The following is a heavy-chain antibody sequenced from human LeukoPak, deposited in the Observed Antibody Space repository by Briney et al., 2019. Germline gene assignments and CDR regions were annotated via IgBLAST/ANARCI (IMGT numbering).Heavy chain of an antibody. Sequence: GGSLRLSCAASGFTFSSYSMNWVRQAPGKGLEWVSAISGRGDGTYYADFVKGRFTISRDNSKNTLFLQMNSLRVEDTATYYCAKGTERYREVSSFDSWGRGTLVAVSS. J-gene: IGHJ4*02. V-gene: IGHV3-23*01. CDR3: AKGTERYREVSSFDS. CDR2: ISGRGDGT. CDR1: GFTFSSYS. D-gene: IGHD3-10*01.